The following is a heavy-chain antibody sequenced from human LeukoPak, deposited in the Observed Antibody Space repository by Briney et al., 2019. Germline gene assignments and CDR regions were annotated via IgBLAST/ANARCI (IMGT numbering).Heavy chain of an antibody. CDR1: GYSISSAYY. D-gene: IGHD3-10*01. Sequence: KPSETLSLTCTVSGYSISSAYYWGWIRQPPGKGLEWIGSISHSGNTYYNPSLKSQVTISLDTSKNQFSLRLSSVTAADTAVYYCARDNLGFGDLSKYYFDYWGQGTLVTVSS. V-gene: IGHV4-38-2*02. CDR2: ISHSGNT. CDR3: ARDNLGFGDLSKYYFDY. J-gene: IGHJ4*02.